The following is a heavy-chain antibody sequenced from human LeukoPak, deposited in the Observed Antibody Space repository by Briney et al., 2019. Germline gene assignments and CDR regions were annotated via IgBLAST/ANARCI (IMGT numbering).Heavy chain of an antibody. CDR2: INPNSGGT. V-gene: IGHV1-2*02. D-gene: IGHD1-26*01. J-gene: IGHJ4*02. CDR1: GYTFTGYY. CDR3: ARDIRIVGAPPQTAPGY. Sequence: GASVKVSCKASGYTFTGYYMHWVRQAPGQGLEWMGWINPNSGGTNYAQKLQGRVTMTTDTSTSTAYMELRSLRSDDTAVYYCARDIRIVGAPPQTAPGYWGQGTLVTVSS.